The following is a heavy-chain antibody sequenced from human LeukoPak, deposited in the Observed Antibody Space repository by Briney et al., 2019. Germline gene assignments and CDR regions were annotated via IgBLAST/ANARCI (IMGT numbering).Heavy chain of an antibody. CDR3: ARGATTAFHFDY. J-gene: IGHJ4*02. Sequence: MASETLSLTCAVSGYPISSGYYWGWIRQPPGKGLEWIGTIYRSGSTYYNNPSLKSRVTISVDTSKNQFSLKLSSVTAADTAVYYCARGATTAFHFDYWGQGTLVTASS. CDR1: GYPISSGYY. D-gene: IGHD1-26*01. V-gene: IGHV4-38-2*01. CDR2: IYRSGST.